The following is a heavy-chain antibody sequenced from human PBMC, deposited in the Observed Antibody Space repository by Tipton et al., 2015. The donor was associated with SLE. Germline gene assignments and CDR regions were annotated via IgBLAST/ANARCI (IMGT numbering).Heavy chain of an antibody. J-gene: IGHJ4*02. D-gene: IGHD3-16*01. Sequence: TLSLTCTVSDDSISGYYWSWIRQPPGKGLEWIGYIGHSGSTNYNPSLKSRVTISVDTSKNQFSLKLSSVTAADTAVYYCATERIGGSPFDYWGQGTLVTVSS. CDR2: IGHSGST. CDR3: ATERIGGSPFDY. CDR1: DDSISGYY. V-gene: IGHV4-59*01.